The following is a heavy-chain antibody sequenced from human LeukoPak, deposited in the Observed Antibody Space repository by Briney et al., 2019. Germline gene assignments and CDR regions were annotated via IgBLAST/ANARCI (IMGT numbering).Heavy chain of an antibody. D-gene: IGHD3-22*01. J-gene: IGHJ3*02. CDR1: GFTFSSYG. CDR2: IRYDGSNK. CDR3: AKDPGVVVVNGGAFDI. V-gene: IGHV3-30*02. Sequence: PGGSLRLSCAASGFTFSSYGMHWVRQAPGKGLEWVAFIRYDGSNKYYADSVKGRFTISRDNSKNTLYLQMNSLRAEDTAVYYCAKDPGVVVVNGGAFDIWGQGTMVTVSS.